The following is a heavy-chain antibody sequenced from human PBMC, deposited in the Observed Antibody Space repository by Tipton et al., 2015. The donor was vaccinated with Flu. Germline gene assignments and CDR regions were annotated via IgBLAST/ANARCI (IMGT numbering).Heavy chain of an antibody. CDR1: GYTFTGYY. CDR3: ARESRGYSYGWDGWFDP. Sequence: QLVQSGAEVKKPGASVKVSCKASGYTFTGYYMHWVRQAPGQGLEWMGRINPNSGGTNYAQKFQGRVTMTRDTSTSTAYMELSRLRSDDTAVYYCARESRGYSYGWDGWFDPWGQGTLVTVSS. V-gene: IGHV1-2*06. CDR2: INPNSGGT. D-gene: IGHD5-18*01. J-gene: IGHJ5*02.